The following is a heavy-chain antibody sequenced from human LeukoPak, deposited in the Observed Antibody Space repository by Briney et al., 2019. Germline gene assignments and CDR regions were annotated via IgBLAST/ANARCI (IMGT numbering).Heavy chain of an antibody. V-gene: IGHV4-4*09. Sequence: SETLSLNCSVSGASLTSYFWSWIRQPPGKGLEWIAYIGPSGSTSFNPSLKSRLTMSLDTSKSQFSLILTSVTAADTAVYFCARHPTGFSYPLDIWGLGTTVTVSS. J-gene: IGHJ3*02. CDR2: IGPSGST. CDR3: ARHPTGFSYPLDI. D-gene: IGHD3-3*01. CDR1: GASLTSYF.